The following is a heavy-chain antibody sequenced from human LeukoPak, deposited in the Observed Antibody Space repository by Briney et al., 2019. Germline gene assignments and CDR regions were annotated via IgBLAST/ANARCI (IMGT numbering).Heavy chain of an antibody. Sequence: PSETLSLTCTVSGGSISSVDYYWSWIRQYPGKGLEWIGYINYRGSAYYNPSLKSRVTISVDTSKNQFSLKLSSVTAADTAVYYCARGNSSGYYLWREYYFDYWGQGTLVTVSS. CDR3: ARGNSSGYYLWREYYFDY. CDR2: INYRGSA. V-gene: IGHV4-31*03. J-gene: IGHJ4*02. D-gene: IGHD3-22*01. CDR1: GGSISSVDYY.